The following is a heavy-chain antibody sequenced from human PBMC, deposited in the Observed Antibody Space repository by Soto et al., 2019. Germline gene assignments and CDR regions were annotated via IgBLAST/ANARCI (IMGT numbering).Heavy chain of an antibody. CDR1: GGTFSSYA. J-gene: IGHJ4*02. CDR3: GRENGCREGYKLWFDY. Sequence: QVQLVQSGAEVKKPGSSVKVSCKPSGGTFSSYALSWVRQAPGQGLEWMGGIIPIFGPPNYAPKFQGRVTIPADESTGTAYMELRSLRADDTAVDYCGRENGCREGYKLWFDYWGQGTLVTVSS. CDR2: IIPIFGPP. V-gene: IGHV1-69*12. D-gene: IGHD2-21*01.